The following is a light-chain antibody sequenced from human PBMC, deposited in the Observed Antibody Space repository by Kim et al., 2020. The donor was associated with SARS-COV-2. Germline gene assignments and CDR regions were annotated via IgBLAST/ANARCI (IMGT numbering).Light chain of an antibody. V-gene: IGLV1-51*01. Sequence: GQKVTISCSGSSSNIGNNLVSWYQHLPGTAPKFLIYDNNKRPSGIPDRFSVSKSGTSATLAITGLQTGDEADYYCGTWDTSLTVWVFGGGTKVTVL. CDR3: GTWDTSLTVWV. J-gene: IGLJ3*02. CDR2: DNN. CDR1: SSNIGNNL.